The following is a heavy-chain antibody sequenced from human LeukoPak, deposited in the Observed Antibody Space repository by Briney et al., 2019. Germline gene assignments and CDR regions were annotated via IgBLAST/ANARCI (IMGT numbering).Heavy chain of an antibody. D-gene: IGHD3-9*01. V-gene: IGHV3-33*01. CDR1: GFTFSSYG. Sequence: GGSMRLSCAASGFTFSSYGMHWVRQAPGKGLEWVAVIWYDGSNKYYADSVKGRFTISRDNSKNTLYLQMNSLSAEDTAVYYCARGFTYDILTGYWYYYYGMDVWGQGTTVTVSS. CDR3: ARGFTYDILTGYWYYYYGMDV. CDR2: IWYDGSNK. J-gene: IGHJ6*02.